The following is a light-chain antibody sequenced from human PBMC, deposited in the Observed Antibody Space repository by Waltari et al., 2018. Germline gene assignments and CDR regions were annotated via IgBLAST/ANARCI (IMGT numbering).Light chain of an antibody. J-gene: IGKJ5*01. CDR2: WAS. CDR1: QTLLYSSNNKNY. V-gene: IGKV4-1*01. Sequence: DIVMTQSPDSLAVSLGERATINCKSSQTLLYSSNNKNYLAWYQQKPGQHPKLLIYWASARESGVPDRVSGSGSGTDFTLTISSLQAEDVAVYYCQQYYSTPPTFGQGTRLEIK. CDR3: QQYYSTPPT.